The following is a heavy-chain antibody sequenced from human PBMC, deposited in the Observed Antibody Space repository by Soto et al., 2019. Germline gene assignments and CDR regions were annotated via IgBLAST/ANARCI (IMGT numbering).Heavy chain of an antibody. CDR2: ISGSGGST. Sequence: SLRLSCAASGFTFSSYAMSWVRQAPGKGLEWVSAISGSGGSTYYADSVKGRFTISRDNSKNTLYLQMNSLRAEDTAVYYCAKDLYYYDSSGYYEDFDYWGQGTLVTVSS. CDR1: GFTFSSYA. V-gene: IGHV3-23*01. J-gene: IGHJ4*02. D-gene: IGHD3-22*01. CDR3: AKDLYYYDSSGYYEDFDY.